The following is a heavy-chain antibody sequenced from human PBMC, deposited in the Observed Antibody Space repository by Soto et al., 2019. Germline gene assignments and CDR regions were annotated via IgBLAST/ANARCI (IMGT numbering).Heavy chain of an antibody. CDR2: IHYSGNI. J-gene: IGHJ4*02. Sequence: SETLSLTCGVSGVSISGFYWSWIRQPPGKGLEYIGYIHYSGNIYYNPSLKSRVTVSLDSSNNQFSLKVTSVTAADTAVYYCARGQLWVEDWGQGARVTVS. V-gene: IGHV4-59*01. CDR3: ARGQLWVED. D-gene: IGHD1-1*01. CDR1: GVSISGFY.